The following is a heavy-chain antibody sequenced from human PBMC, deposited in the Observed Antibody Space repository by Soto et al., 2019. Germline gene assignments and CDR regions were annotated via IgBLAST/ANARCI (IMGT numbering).Heavy chain of an antibody. CDR2: ISGSGGST. Sequence: GGSLRLSCVASGVTFGSYAMSRVRQAPGKGLEWVSAISGSGGSTYYADSVKGRFTISRDNSKSTLYLQMNSLRAEDTAVYYCAQSPPFIVVVPAATPAFDIWGQGTMVT. CDR1: GVTFGSYA. CDR3: AQSPPFIVVVPAATPAFDI. J-gene: IGHJ3*02. V-gene: IGHV3-23*01. D-gene: IGHD2-2*01.